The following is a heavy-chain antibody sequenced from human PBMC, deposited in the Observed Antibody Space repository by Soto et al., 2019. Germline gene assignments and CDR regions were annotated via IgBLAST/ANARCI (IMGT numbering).Heavy chain of an antibody. CDR3: ARVKSGSYFILLFDY. V-gene: IGHV1-2*02. CDR1: GYTFTDYY. D-gene: IGHD3-10*01. J-gene: IGHJ4*02. Sequence: GDSGKVCFKACGYTFTDYYIHLVRQAPGQGLEWMGWINPNTGVTHYAQRFQGRVIMTRDTSISTAYMELSRLRSDDAALYFCARVKSGSYFILLFDYWGQGTKVTVSS. CDR2: INPNTGVT.